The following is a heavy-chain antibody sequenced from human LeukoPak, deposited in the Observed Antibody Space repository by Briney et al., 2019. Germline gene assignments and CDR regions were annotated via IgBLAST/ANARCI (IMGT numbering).Heavy chain of an antibody. CDR2: IYSSGST. Sequence: PSETLSLTCTVSGGSISSGSYYWSWIRQPAGKGLEWIGRIYSSGSTNYNPSLKSRVTISLDTSKNQFSLKLSSVTAADTAVYYCARAGYSSGQYYFDYWGQGTLVTVSS. CDR3: ARAGYSSGQYYFDY. CDR1: GGSISSGSYY. V-gene: IGHV4-61*02. D-gene: IGHD6-19*01. J-gene: IGHJ4*02.